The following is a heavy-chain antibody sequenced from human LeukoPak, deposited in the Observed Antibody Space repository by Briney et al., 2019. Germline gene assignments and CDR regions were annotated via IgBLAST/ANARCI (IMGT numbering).Heavy chain of an antibody. CDR1: GGTFSSYA. J-gene: IGHJ5*02. CDR2: ISAYNGNT. D-gene: IGHD6-13*01. Sequence: GASVKVSCKASGGTFSSYAISWVRQAPGQGLEWMGWISAYNGNTNYAQKLQGRVTMTTDTSTSTAYMELRSLRSDDTAMYYCARDARKFIAAAGHYWFDPWGQGTLVTVSS. V-gene: IGHV1-18*01. CDR3: ARDARKFIAAAGHYWFDP.